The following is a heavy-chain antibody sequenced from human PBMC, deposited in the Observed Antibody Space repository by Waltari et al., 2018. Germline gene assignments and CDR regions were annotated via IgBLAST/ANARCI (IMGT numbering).Heavy chain of an antibody. CDR3: ARGREGTTMIVVGTNWFDP. CDR1: GGSISSSSYY. CDR2: IYYSGST. V-gene: IGHV4-39*07. Sequence: QLQLQESGPGLVKPSETLSLTCIVSGGSISSSSYYWGWIRQPPGKGLEWIGSIYYSGSTYYNPSLKSRVTISVDTSKNQFSLKLSSVTAADTAVYYCARGREGTTMIVVGTNWFDPWGQGTLVTVSS. J-gene: IGHJ5*02. D-gene: IGHD3-22*01.